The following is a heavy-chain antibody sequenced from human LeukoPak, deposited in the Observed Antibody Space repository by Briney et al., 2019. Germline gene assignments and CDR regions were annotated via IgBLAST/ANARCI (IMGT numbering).Heavy chain of an antibody. J-gene: IGHJ4*02. V-gene: IGHV3-30*02. Sequence: GGSLRLSCAASGFTFSDYGMHWVRQAPGKGLEWVAFLQFDGSNKNYGDSVKGRFTISRDSSKHTLYLQMNNLRSEDTAVYYCAKDRGSSVYVEHLDYWGQGTLVSVSS. D-gene: IGHD5/OR15-5a*01. CDR2: LQFDGSNK. CDR1: GFTFSDYG. CDR3: AKDRGSSVYVEHLDY.